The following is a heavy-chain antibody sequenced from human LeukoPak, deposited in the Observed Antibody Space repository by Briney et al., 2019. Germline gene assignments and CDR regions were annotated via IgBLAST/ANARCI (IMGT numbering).Heavy chain of an antibody. J-gene: IGHJ4*02. CDR3: ASLRSMAAAGTGVFDY. CDR2: INPSGGST. CDR1: GYTFTSYY. V-gene: IGHV1-46*01. D-gene: IGHD6-13*01. Sequence: ASVKVSCKASGYTFTSYYMHWVRQAPGQGLEWMGIINPSGGSTSYAQKFQGRVTMTRDTSTSTVYMKLSSLRSEDTAVYYCASLRSMAAAGTGVFDYWGQGTLVTVSS.